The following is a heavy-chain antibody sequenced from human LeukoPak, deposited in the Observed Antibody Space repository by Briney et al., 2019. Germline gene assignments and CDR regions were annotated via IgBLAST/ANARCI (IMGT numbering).Heavy chain of an antibody. D-gene: IGHD3-16*02. J-gene: IGHJ4*02. CDR2: FDPEDAQT. CDR1: GYTLTELS. V-gene: IGHV1-24*01. Sequence: ASVKVSCKVSGYTLTELSIHWVRQAPGKGLEWMGGFDPEDAQTVYAQKFQGRVTMTEDTSTDTAYVELSSLRSEDTAIYYCATTGLRITFGGVIVIWGQGTLVSVSS. CDR3: ATTGLRITFGGVIVI.